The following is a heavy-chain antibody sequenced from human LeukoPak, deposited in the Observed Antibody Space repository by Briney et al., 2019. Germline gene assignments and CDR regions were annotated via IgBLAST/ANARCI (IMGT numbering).Heavy chain of an antibody. V-gene: IGHV1-69*13. D-gene: IGHD3-10*01. CDR1: GGTFSSYT. CDR3: ARRLGSGSYYYYYYYMDV. Sequence: GASVKVSCKTSGGTFSSYTISWVRQAPGQGLEWMGGIIPIFGTPHYAQKFQGRVTITADEATSTAYMELSSLRSEDTAVYYCARRLGSGSYYYYYYYMDVWGKGTTVTISS. CDR2: IIPIFGTP. J-gene: IGHJ6*03.